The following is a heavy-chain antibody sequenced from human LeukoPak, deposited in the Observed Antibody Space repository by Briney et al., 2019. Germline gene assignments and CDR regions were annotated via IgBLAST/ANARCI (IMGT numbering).Heavy chain of an antibody. CDR3: ARDRLWFGDEHFDY. D-gene: IGHD3-10*01. CDR2: INPNSGGT. J-gene: IGHJ4*02. CDR1: GYTFTNYY. V-gene: IGHV1-2*02. Sequence: GASVKVSCKASGYTFTNYYIHWVRQAPGQGLEWMGWINPNSGGTNYAQKFQGRVTMTRDTSISTAYMELSRLRSDDTAVYYCARDRLWFGDEHFDYWGQGTLVTVSS.